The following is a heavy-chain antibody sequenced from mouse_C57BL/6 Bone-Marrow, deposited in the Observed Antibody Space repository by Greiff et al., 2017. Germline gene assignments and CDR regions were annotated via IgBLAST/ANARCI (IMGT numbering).Heavy chain of an antibody. V-gene: IGHV14-2*01. D-gene: IGHD1-1*01. Sequence: EVQLQQSGAELVKPGASVKLSCTASGFNITDYYIHWVKQRTEQGLEWIGRIYPEDGETKYAPKFPDKATITADTSSNTAYLQLSSLTSEDTAVYYCTRSLSYYGTNYWGQGTTLTVSS. J-gene: IGHJ2*01. CDR2: IYPEDGET. CDR1: GFNITDYY. CDR3: TRSLSYYGTNY.